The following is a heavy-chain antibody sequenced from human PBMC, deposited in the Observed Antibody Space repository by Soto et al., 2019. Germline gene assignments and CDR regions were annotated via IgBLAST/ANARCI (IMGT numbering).Heavy chain of an antibody. J-gene: IGHJ6*02. CDR3: ASEYCSGGRCYYYGMDV. Sequence: PGGSLRLSCAASGFTFSSYSMNWVRQAPGKGLEWVSYISSRSSTIYYADSVKGRFTISRDNAKNSLYLQMNSLRAEDTAVYYCASEYCSGGRCYYYGMDVWGQGTTVTVS. CDR2: ISSRSSTI. V-gene: IGHV3-48*01. CDR1: GFTFSSYS. D-gene: IGHD2-15*01.